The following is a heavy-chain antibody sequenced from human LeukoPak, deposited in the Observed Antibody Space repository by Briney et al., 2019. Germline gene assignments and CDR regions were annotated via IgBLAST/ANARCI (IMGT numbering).Heavy chain of an antibody. CDR2: INHSGST. Sequence: KSSETLSLTCAVYGGSFSGYYWSWIRQPPGRGLEWIGEINHSGSTNYNPSLKSRVTISVDTSKNQFSLKLSSVTAADTAVYSCARHSPYYYDSSGYRLGEGAIDYWGQGTLVIVSS. D-gene: IGHD3-22*01. J-gene: IGHJ4*02. CDR1: GGSFSGYY. CDR3: ARHSPYYYDSSGYRLGEGAIDY. V-gene: IGHV4-34*01.